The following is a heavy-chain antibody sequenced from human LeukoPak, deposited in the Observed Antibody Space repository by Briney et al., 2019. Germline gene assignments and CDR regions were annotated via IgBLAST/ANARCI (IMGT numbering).Heavy chain of an antibody. Sequence: SETLSLTCTVSGGSIISGGYYWSWIRQHPGKCLEWIGYIYYSGSTYYNPSLKSRVTISVDTSKNQFSLKLSSVTAADTAVYYCARDSYCGGDLNEWMCDFDIWGQGTMVTVSS. CDR1: GGSIISGGYY. V-gene: IGHV4-31*03. D-gene: IGHD2-21*02. CDR2: IYYSGST. CDR3: ARDSYCGGDLNEWMCDFDI. J-gene: IGHJ3*02.